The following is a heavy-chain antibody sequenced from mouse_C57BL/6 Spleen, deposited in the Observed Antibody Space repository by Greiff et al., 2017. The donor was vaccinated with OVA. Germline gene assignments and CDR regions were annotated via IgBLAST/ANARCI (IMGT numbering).Heavy chain of an antibody. Sequence: EVKLVESGPGLVKPSQSLSLTCSVTGYSITSGYYWNWIRQFPGNKLEWMGYISYDGSNNYNPSLKNRISITRDTSKNQFFLKLNSVTTEDTATYYCARDPYGAYWYFDVWGTGTTVTVSS. CDR3: ARDPYGAYWYFDV. V-gene: IGHV3-6*01. J-gene: IGHJ1*03. CDR2: ISYDGSN. D-gene: IGHD1-1*02. CDR1: GYSITSGYY.